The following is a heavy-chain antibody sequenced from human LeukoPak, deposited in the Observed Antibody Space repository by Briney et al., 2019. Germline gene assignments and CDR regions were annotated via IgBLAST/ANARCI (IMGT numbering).Heavy chain of an antibody. CDR3: ARVGGATGAFDI. D-gene: IGHD1-26*01. Sequence: PSETLSLTCTVSGGSISSYYWSWIRQPPGKGLEWIGYIYYSGSTNYNPFLKSRVTISVDTSKNQFSLKLSSVTAADTAVYYCARVGGATGAFDIWGQGTMVTVSS. CDR2: IYYSGST. V-gene: IGHV4-59*12. CDR1: GGSISSYY. J-gene: IGHJ3*02.